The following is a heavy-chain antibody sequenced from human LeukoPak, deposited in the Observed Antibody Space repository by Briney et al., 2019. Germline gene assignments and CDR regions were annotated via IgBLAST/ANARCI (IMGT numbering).Heavy chain of an antibody. CDR2: IYYSGST. V-gene: IGHV4-59*11. Sequence: SETLSLTCTVAGGSISSHYWSWIRQPPGKGLEWIGYIYYSGSTNYNPSLKSRVTISVDTSKNQFSLKLSSVTAADTAVYYCARRAGNYYDRQDDAFDIWGQGTMVTVSS. J-gene: IGHJ3*02. D-gene: IGHD3-22*01. CDR1: GGSISSHY. CDR3: ARRAGNYYDRQDDAFDI.